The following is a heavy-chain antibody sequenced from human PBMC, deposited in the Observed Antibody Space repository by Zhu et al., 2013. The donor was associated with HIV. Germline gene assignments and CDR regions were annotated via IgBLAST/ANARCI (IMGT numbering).Heavy chain of an antibody. D-gene: IGHD1-20*01. V-gene: IGHV1-46*01. CDR3: ARARITGGYYYYGMDV. Sequence: QVQLVQSGAEVKKPGASVKVSCKASGYTFTSYYMHWVRQAPGQGLEWMGIINPSGGSTSYAQKFQGRVTMTRDTSTSTVYMELSSLRSEDTAAYYCARARITGGYYYYGMDVWGQGTTVTVSS. J-gene: IGHJ6*02. CDR1: GYTFTSYY. CDR2: INPSGGST.